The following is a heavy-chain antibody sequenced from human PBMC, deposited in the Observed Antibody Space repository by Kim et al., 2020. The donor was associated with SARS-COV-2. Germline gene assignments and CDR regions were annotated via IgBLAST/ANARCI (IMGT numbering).Heavy chain of an antibody. J-gene: IGHJ6*02. Sequence: LKSRVSISVDTSKNQFSLKLSAVTAADTAVYYCARVQVGARYYYYYYGMDFWGQGTTVTVSS. V-gene: IGHV4-59*01. D-gene: IGHD1-26*01. CDR3: ARVQVGARYYYYYYGMDF.